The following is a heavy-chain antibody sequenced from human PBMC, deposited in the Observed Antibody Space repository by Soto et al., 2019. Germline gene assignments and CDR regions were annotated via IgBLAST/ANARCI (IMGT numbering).Heavy chain of an antibody. CDR1: GGTFSNYP. CDR2: IIPVFGTV. D-gene: IGHD5-12*01. J-gene: IGHJ2*01. Sequence: QVQLVQSGAEVKKPGSSVKVPCKASGGTFSNYPISWVRQAPGQGLEWMGGIIPVFGTVNYAQKFQGRVTITADESTSTVDMELSSLRSEDTAVYYCARGNHRWLQVWYFDLWGRGTLVTVSS. V-gene: IGHV1-69*12. CDR3: ARGNHRWLQVWYFDL.